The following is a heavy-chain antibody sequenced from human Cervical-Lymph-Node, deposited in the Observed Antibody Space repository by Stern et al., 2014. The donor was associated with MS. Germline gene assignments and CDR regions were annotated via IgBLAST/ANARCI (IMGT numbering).Heavy chain of an antibody. J-gene: IGHJ4*02. V-gene: IGHV1-69*01. CDR2: VSPLFGTT. D-gene: IGHD6-13*01. CDR3: VRDQGGIAAS. Sequence: DQLVQSGAEVKQPGSSMKVSCKASGGTFSSIEISWVRQAPGQGLEWLGGVSPLFGTTNYAQQVKGRVTIVADESTNTVNMELSRLRSEDTAVYYCVRDQGGIAASWGQGTLVTVSS. CDR1: GGTFSSIE.